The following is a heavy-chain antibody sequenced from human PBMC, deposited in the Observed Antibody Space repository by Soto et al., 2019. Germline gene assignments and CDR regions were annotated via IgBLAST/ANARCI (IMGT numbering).Heavy chain of an antibody. Sequence: QVQLVQSGAEVKKPGSSVKVSCKASGGTFSSYAISWVRQAPGQGLEWMGGIIPIFGTANYAQKFQGRVTITAEKSTSTAYMELSSLRSEDTAVYYCAREGDFWSGSSPYGMDVWGQGTTVTVSS. CDR2: IIPIFGTA. CDR1: GGTFSSYA. J-gene: IGHJ6*02. V-gene: IGHV1-69*06. D-gene: IGHD3-3*01. CDR3: AREGDFWSGSSPYGMDV.